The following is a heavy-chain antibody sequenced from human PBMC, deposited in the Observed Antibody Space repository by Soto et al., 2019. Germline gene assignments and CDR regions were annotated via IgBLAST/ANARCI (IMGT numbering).Heavy chain of an antibody. CDR1: GGTFSSYA. CDR2: IIPIFGTA. V-gene: IGHV1-69*01. D-gene: IGHD4-17*01. Sequence: QVQLVQSGAEVKKPGSSVKVSCKASGGTFSSYAISWVRQAPGQGLEWMGGIIPIFGTANYAQKFQGRVTITADESTSTAYIELSSLRSEDTAVYYCARDGRATVVTPAYYYGMDVWGQGTTVTVSS. J-gene: IGHJ6*02. CDR3: ARDGRATVVTPAYYYGMDV.